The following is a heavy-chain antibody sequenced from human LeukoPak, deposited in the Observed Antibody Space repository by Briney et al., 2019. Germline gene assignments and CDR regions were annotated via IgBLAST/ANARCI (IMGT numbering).Heavy chain of an antibody. J-gene: IGHJ6*03. V-gene: IGHV3-21*01. Sequence: GGSLRLSRAASGFTLSIYSMKWVREAPGKAVEWVSSLSRSSSYIYYADSVKGRFTISRDNAKNSLYLQMNSLRAEDTAVYYCARGAPFWSGSDYYYYYMDVWGKGTTVTVSS. D-gene: IGHD3-3*01. CDR2: LSRSSSYI. CDR3: ARGAPFWSGSDYYYYYMDV. CDR1: GFTLSIYS.